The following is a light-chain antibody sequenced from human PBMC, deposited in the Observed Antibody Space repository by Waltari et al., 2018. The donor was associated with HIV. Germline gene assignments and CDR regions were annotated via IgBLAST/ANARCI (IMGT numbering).Light chain of an antibody. V-gene: IGLV2-14*01. CDR3: ASYTTTNTPYV. Sequence: QSALTQPASVSGSPGQSITISCTGTSNDIGVYEYVSWYQQYPGKAPKVIIYEVNNRPSGLSSRFSGSKSGNTASLTISGLQAEDEADYYYASYTTTNTPYVFGTGTKVTV. CDR1: SNDIGVYEY. J-gene: IGLJ1*01. CDR2: EVN.